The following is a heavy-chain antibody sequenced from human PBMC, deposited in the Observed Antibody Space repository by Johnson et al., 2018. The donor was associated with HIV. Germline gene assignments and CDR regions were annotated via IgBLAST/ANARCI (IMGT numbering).Heavy chain of an antibody. Sequence: EVQLVESGGGLVQPGGSLRLSCAASGFTFSSNYMNWVRQAPGKGLEWVSIIYSGGSTYYADSVKGRFTISRDSSKNTVYLQMNNLRAEDTAVYNCARGVRGVIIDWGQGTMVAVSS. CDR1: GFTFSSNY. CDR2: IYSGGST. J-gene: IGHJ3*01. D-gene: IGHD3-10*01. V-gene: IGHV3-66*01. CDR3: ARGVRGVIID.